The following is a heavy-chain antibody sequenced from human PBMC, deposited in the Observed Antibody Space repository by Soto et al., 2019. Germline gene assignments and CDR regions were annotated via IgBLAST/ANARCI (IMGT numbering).Heavy chain of an antibody. CDR2: ASGSGSGT. J-gene: IGHJ4*02. CDR1: GFTFSDFA. D-gene: IGHD2-21*01. Sequence: GSLRLSCAASGFTFSDFAMAWVRQAPGKGLEWVSSASGSGSGTYYADSVKGRFTISRDNSKNTLFLHMTNLRAGDTALYFCAKGRPGVAAAPDYWGQGTLVTVSS. CDR3: AKGRPGVAAAPDY. V-gene: IGHV3-23*01.